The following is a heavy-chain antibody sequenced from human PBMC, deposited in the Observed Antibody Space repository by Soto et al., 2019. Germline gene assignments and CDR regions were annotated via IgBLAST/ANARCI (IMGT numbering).Heavy chain of an antibody. CDR3: AKVFYYYDSSGYYYFDY. CDR1: GFTFISYA. V-gene: IGHV3-23*01. J-gene: IGHJ4*02. D-gene: IGHD3-22*01. CDR2: ISGSGSTI. Sequence: WGSLRLSCAASGFTFISYAVSCVRHSPLKGPEWISSISGSGSTIYYADSVKGRFTISRDNSKNTLYLQMSSLRAEDTAVYYCAKVFYYYDSSGYYYFDYWGQGTLVTVSS.